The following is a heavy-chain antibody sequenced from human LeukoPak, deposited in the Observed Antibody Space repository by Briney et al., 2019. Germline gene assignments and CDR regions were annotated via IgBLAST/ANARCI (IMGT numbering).Heavy chain of an antibody. CDR3: ARATPSRRCSSTSCYGVY. CDR1: GYTFTSYG. J-gene: IGHJ4*02. V-gene: IGHV1-18*01. D-gene: IGHD2-2*01. CDR2: ISAYNGNT. Sequence: GASVKVSCKASGYTFTSYGISWVRQAPGQGLEWMGWISAYNGNTNYAQKLQGRVTMTTDTSTSTAYMELRSLRSEDTAVYYCARATPSRRCSSTSCYGVYWGQGTLVTVSS.